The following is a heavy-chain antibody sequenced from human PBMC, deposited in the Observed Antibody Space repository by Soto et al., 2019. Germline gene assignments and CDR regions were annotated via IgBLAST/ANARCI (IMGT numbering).Heavy chain of an antibody. V-gene: IGHV3-30*18. Sequence: PXGSLRLSCAASGFTFSSYCMHWVRQAPGKGLEWVAVISYDGSNKYYADSVKGRFTISRDNSKNTLYLQMNSLRAEDTAVYYCAKEVGYGDYGFDDWGQGTLVTVSS. CDR2: ISYDGSNK. J-gene: IGHJ4*02. D-gene: IGHD4-17*01. CDR3: AKEVGYGDYGFDD. CDR1: GFTFSSYC.